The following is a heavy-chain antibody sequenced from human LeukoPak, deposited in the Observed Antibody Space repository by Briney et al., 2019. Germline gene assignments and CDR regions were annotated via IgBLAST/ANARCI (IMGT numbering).Heavy chain of an antibody. CDR3: ARDADGYED. D-gene: IGHD5-24*01. V-gene: IGHV3-7*01. CDR2: IKEDGSED. Sequence: GGSLRLSCAASGFTFSRAWMSWVPQAPGKGLEWVANIKEDGSEDYYADSVKGRFTISKDNAKNSLYLQMNNLGAEDTAMYYCARDADGYEDWGQGTLVIVSS. CDR1: GFTFSRAW. J-gene: IGHJ4*02.